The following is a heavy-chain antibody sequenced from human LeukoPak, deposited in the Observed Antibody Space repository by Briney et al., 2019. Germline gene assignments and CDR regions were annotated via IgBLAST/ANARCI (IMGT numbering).Heavy chain of an antibody. J-gene: IGHJ4*02. CDR2: ISYSGGT. Sequence: SETLSLTCSVSGGSNSSGGYYWSWIRQHPGKGLEWIGYISYSGGTYYNPFLKSRVTISVDTSKNQFSLELSSVTAADTAVYYCARVVMVRGVVIKVTYYFDYWGQGTLVTVSS. CDR1: GGSNSSGGYY. CDR3: ARVVMVRGVVIKVTYYFDY. D-gene: IGHD3-10*01. V-gene: IGHV4-31*03.